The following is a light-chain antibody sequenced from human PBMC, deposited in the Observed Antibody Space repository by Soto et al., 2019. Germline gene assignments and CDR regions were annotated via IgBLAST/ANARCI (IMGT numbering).Light chain of an antibody. J-gene: IGKJ5*01. V-gene: IGKV3-20*01. CDR1: QSVSSSY. Sequence: EIVLTQSPGTLSLSPGERATLSCRASQSVSSSYLAWYQQKPGQAPRLLVYGASSRATGIPDRFSGSGSGTHYTLTIRRLEPEDFAVYYCQQYGSSPLVTFGQGPRLEMK. CDR3: QQYGSSPLVT. CDR2: GAS.